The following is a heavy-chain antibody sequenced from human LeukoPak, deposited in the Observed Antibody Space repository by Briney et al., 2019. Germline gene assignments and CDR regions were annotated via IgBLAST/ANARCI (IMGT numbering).Heavy chain of an antibody. CDR1: TSSFSGGHY. CDR2: IYHSGST. J-gene: IGHJ5*02. V-gene: IGHV4-38-2*02. D-gene: IGHD1-7*01. CDR3: ARENEVMGTSGHWFDP. Sequence: SETLSLTCAVSTSSFSGGHYWGWIRQPPGKGLEWIGNIYHSGSTSYNPSLKSRVTISVDTSKNHFSLRLRSVTAADTAIYYCARENEVMGTSGHWFDPWGQGTLVTVSS.